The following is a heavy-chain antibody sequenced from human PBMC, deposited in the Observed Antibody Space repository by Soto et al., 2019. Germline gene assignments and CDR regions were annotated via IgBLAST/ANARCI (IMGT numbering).Heavy chain of an antibody. CDR2: ISYDGSNK. CDR3: AKDLGFYDYVSVGMDV. Sequence: GGSLRLSCAASGFTFSSYGMHWVRQAPGKGLEWVAVISYDGSNKYYADSVKGRFTISRDNSKNTLYLQMNSLRAEDTAVYYCAKDLGFYDYVSVGMDVWGQGTTVTVSS. V-gene: IGHV3-30*18. J-gene: IGHJ6*02. CDR1: GFTFSSYG. D-gene: IGHD3-16*01.